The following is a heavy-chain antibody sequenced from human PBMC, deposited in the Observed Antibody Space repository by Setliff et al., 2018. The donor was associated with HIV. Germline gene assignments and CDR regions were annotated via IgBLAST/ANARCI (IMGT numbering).Heavy chain of an antibody. Sequence: PSETLSLTCTVSGASISTYYWSWIRQPPGKGLEWIGYIFYSGSSNYNPSLKSRVTMSVDTSKNQFSLNLTSVTAADTAVYYCARDSEHPTGYFDSWGRGILVTV. CDR3: ARDSEHPTGYFDS. J-gene: IGHJ4*02. V-gene: IGHV4-59*01. D-gene: IGHD1-1*01. CDR2: IFYSGSS. CDR1: GASISTYY.